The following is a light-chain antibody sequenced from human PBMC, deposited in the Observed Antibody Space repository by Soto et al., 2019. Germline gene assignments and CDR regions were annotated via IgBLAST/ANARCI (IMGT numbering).Light chain of an antibody. CDR3: QQSYSTPLT. Sequence: IQMIQCPSSLSASVEDRDSIAFRGSHGIRSYLHWYQQRPGRPAKLLIYAASSLQSGVPSKFSGSGFGTAFTLTISTLPPEDFATYYSQQSYSTPLTFGGGTKVDIK. J-gene: IGKJ4*01. CDR2: AAS. CDR1: HGIRSY. V-gene: IGKV1-39*01.